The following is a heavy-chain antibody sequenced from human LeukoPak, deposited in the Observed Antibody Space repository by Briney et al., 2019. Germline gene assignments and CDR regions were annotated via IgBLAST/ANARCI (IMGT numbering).Heavy chain of an antibody. CDR2: IYYSGST. CDR1: GGSLSSYY. CDR3: ARGTYSGSYSGYFDY. V-gene: IGHV4-59*01. D-gene: IGHD1-26*01. Sequence: SETLSLTCTVSGGSLSSYYWSWIRQPPGKGLEWIGYIYYSGSTNYNASLKSRVTISVDTSKNQFSLRLTSVTAADTAVYYCARGTYSGSYSGYFDYWGQGTLVTVSS. J-gene: IGHJ4*02.